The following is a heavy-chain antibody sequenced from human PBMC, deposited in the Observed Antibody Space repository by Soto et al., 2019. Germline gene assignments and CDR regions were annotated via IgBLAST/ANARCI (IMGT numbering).Heavy chain of an antibody. D-gene: IGHD1-26*01. J-gene: IGHJ3*02. V-gene: IGHV3-21*06. CDR1: GFTFSSYS. Sequence: EAQLVESGGGLVKPGGSLRLSCVDSGFTFSSYSMNWVRQAPGKGLEWVSSISAYSRPIFYAVSVKGRFTISRDNAKSSLYLQMNSLRAGDTAVYYCVRGGRGDTRDDVFDIWGQGTMVTVSS. CDR3: VRGGRGDTRDDVFDI. CDR2: ISAYSRPI.